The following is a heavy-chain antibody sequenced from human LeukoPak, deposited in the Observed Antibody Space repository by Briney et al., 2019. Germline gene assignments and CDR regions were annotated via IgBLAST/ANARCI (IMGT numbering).Heavy chain of an antibody. J-gene: IGHJ4*02. V-gene: IGHV1-18*04. CDR3: ARGSYGEVTFDY. D-gene: IGHD4/OR15-4a*01. CDR2: INGDSGNT. CDR1: GYTFRSHG. Sequence: GASVKVSCKASGYTFRSHGITWVRQAPGRGLEWVAWINGDSGNTNHAQKLQGRVTVTTDTSTSTAYMEPTSLTSDDTAVYYCARGSYGEVTFDYWGQGTLVTVSS.